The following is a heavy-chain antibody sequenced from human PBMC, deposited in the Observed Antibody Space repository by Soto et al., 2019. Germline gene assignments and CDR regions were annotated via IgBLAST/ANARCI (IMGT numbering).Heavy chain of an antibody. CDR3: ARGYCSSTSCQYYFDF. D-gene: IGHD2-2*01. Sequence: ASVKVSCKASGYTFTGYAIHCVRQAPGQRHEWMGWINGGNGDTKYSQKFRGRVTIARDTSASTAYMGLTSLGSDDTAVYHCARGYCSSTSCQYYFDFWGQGTLVTVSS. V-gene: IGHV1-3*01. CDR2: INGGNGDT. J-gene: IGHJ4*02. CDR1: GYTFTGYA.